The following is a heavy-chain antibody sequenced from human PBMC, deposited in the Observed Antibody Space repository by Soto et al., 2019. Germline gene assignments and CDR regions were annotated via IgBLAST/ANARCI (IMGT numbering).Heavy chain of an antibody. CDR3: AKGGRQWLVTSDFNY. J-gene: IGHJ4*02. Sequence: VQLVESGGGVVQPGRSLRLSCAASGFTFSDYAMHWGRQAPGKGLEWVAVVSHDGRNTHYSDSVKGRFTIPRVSSKNTVSLEMTSRRAEDTAFYYCAKGGRQWLVTSDFNYWGQGALVTVSS. D-gene: IGHD6-19*01. CDR2: VSHDGRNT. CDR1: GFTFSDYA. V-gene: IGHV3-30*18.